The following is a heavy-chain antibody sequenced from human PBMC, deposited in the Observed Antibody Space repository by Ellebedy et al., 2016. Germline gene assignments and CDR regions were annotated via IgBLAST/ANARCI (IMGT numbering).Heavy chain of an antibody. J-gene: IGHJ4*02. Sequence: GGSLRLSCEASGFTLSSHAMSWVRQAPGKGPEWVSAVVGSGERTFYADSVKGRFTISRDNSKNRLYLQMNSLRAEDTAVYYCAGPAAIGTKTFDYWGQGTLVTISS. CDR3: AGPAAIGTKTFDY. CDR1: GFTLSSHA. CDR2: VVGSGERT. D-gene: IGHD2-2*01. V-gene: IGHV3-23*01.